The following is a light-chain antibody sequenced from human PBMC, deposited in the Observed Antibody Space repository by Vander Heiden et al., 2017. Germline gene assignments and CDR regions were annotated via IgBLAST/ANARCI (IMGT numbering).Light chain of an antibody. CDR1: QPINSY. J-gene: IGKJ1*01. CDR3: QQSYSVPWT. V-gene: IGKV1-39*01. Sequence: DIQMTKSPSSLSASVGDRVTITCRASQPINSYLNWYQEKPGKAPNLLIYATSNLQSGVPSSFSGSGSAPDSTLTIRSVQPEDFATYFCQQSYSVPWTFGQGTKVEIK. CDR2: ATS.